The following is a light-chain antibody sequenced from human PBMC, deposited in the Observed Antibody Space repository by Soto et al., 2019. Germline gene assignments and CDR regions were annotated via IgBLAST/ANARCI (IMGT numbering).Light chain of an antibody. J-gene: IGLJ2*01. CDR1: SGHSSYA. V-gene: IGLV4-69*01. Sequence: QLVLTQSPSASASLGASVKLTCTLSSGHSSYAIAWHQQQPDKGPRYLMKLNSDGSHSEGDGIPDRFSGSSSGAERYLIISSLQSEDEADYYCQTWGTGIQVFGGGTKLTVL. CDR2: LNSDGSH. CDR3: QTWGTGIQV.